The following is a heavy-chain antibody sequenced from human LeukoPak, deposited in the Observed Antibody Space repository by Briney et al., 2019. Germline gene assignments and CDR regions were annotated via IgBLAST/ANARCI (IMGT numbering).Heavy chain of an antibody. J-gene: IGHJ3*02. V-gene: IGHV3-30*18. D-gene: IGHD2-2*01. CDR3: AKDPCPKSTSRPGDI. CDR2: ISNDGRNN. Sequence: GRNLRLYCAASGFTFSDNGMHWDSPAPGQGLEWVLLISNDGRNNSYGDSVKGSITISRDNSKNTLYLQVSTLRAEDTAVYYCAKDPCPKSTSRPGDIWGQGTMVTVSS. CDR1: GFTFSDNG.